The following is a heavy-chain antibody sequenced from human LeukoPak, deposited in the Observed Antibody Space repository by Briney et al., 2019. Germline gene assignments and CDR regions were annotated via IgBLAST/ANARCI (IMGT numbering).Heavy chain of an antibody. CDR2: IGTSGSPI. CDR3: ARDTLEYASYFDY. J-gene: IGHJ4*02. V-gene: IGHV3-11*04. CDR1: GFTFSDYY. D-gene: IGHD2/OR15-2a*01. Sequence: GGSLRLSRAASGFTFSDYYMSWIRQAPGKGLEWVSYIGTSGSPIYYADSVRGRFTISRDNAKNSLYLQMNSLRAEDTAVYFCARDTLEYASYFDYWGQGTLVTVSS.